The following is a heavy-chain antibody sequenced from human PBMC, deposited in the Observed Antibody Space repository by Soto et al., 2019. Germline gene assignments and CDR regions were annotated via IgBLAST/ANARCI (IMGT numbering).Heavy chain of an antibody. CDR3: ARDTLGPHFYFHGMDV. J-gene: IGHJ6*02. V-gene: IGHV1-18*04. CDR1: GYTFTSYG. Sequence: EASVKVSCKASGYTFTSYGISWVRQAPLQGLEWMGWISAKKGNTKYAQKFQGRVTMTTHTSTSTAYMELRSLRSDDTAVYYCARDTLGPHFYFHGMDVWGQGTTVTVSS. CDR2: ISAKKGNT.